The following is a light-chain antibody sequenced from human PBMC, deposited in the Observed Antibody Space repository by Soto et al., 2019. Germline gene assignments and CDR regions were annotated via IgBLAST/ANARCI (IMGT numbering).Light chain of an antibody. CDR2: GAS. J-gene: IGKJ5*01. V-gene: IGKV3-20*01. CDR1: HSVSSSY. Sequence: EIVLTQSPGTLSLSPGERATLSCRASHSVSSSYLAWYQQKPGQAPRLLIYGASSWATGIPDRFSGSGSGTDFTLTISRLEPEDFAVYYCQQYGSSPPITFGQGTRLEIK. CDR3: QQYGSSPPIT.